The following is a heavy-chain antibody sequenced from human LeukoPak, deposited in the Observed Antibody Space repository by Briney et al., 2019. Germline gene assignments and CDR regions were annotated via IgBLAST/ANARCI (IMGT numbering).Heavy chain of an antibody. CDR3: ARDTAMVPILDY. CDR1: GFTFSSYS. Sequence: GGSLRLSCVASGFTFSSYSMNWVRQAPGKGLEWVSSISSSSSYIYYADSVKGRFTISRDNAKNSLYLQMNSLRAEDTAVYYCARDTAMVPILDYWGQGTLVTVSS. CDR2: ISSSSSYI. D-gene: IGHD5-18*01. J-gene: IGHJ4*02. V-gene: IGHV3-21*01.